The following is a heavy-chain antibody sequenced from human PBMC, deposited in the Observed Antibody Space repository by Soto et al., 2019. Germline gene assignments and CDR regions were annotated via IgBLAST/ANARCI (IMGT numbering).Heavy chain of an antibody. V-gene: IGHV4-61*01. Sequence: SETLSLTCTVSGGSVSSGSYYWSWIRQPPGKGLEWIGYIYYSGSTNYNPSLKSRVTISVDTSKNQFSLKLSSVTAADTAVYYCARGGHCSSTSCYTGWFDPWGQGTLVTVSS. CDR1: GGSVSSGSYY. CDR2: IYYSGST. J-gene: IGHJ5*02. D-gene: IGHD2-2*02. CDR3: ARGGHCSSTSCYTGWFDP.